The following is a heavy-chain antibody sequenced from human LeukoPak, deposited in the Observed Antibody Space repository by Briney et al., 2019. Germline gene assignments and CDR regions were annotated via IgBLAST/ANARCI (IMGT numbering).Heavy chain of an antibody. D-gene: IGHD6-19*01. CDR1: GGTFSSYA. CDR3: ARDRYSSGWCASDY. CDR2: INPSGGST. Sequence: GASVKVSCKASGGTFSSYAISWVRQAPGQGLEWMGIINPSGGSTSYAQKFQGRVTMTRDTSTSTVYMELSSLRSEDTAVYYCARDRYSSGWCASDYWGHGTLVTVSS. J-gene: IGHJ4*01. V-gene: IGHV1-46*01.